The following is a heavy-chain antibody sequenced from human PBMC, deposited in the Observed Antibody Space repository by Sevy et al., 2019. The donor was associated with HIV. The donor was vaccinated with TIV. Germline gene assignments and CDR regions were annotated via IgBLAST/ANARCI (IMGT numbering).Heavy chain of an antibody. CDR1: GFTFSSYS. CDR3: AREKLGANALFNY. D-gene: IGHD5-12*01. J-gene: IGHJ4*02. V-gene: IGHV3-21*01. CDR2: ISSSSSYI. Sequence: GGCLRLSCAASGFTFSSYSMNWVRQAPGKGLEWVSSISSSSSYIYYADSVKGRFTISRDNAKNSLYLQMNSLRAEDTAVYYCAREKLGANALFNYWGQGTLVTVSS.